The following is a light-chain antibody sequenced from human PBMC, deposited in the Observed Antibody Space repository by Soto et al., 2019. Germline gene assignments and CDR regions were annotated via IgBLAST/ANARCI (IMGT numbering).Light chain of an antibody. Sequence: DIVMTQSPDSLAVSLGERATINCKSSQSVLYSSNNKNYLAWYQQKPGQPPKLLIYWASTRESGVPDRFSGSGSGTAFTLTISSLQAEDVAVYYCQQYYSIPPTFGGGTKVEIK. CDR2: WAS. V-gene: IGKV4-1*01. J-gene: IGKJ4*01. CDR1: QSVLYSSNNKNY. CDR3: QQYYSIPPT.